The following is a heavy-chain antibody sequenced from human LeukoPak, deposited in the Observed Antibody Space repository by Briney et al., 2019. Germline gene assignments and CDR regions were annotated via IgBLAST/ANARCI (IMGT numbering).Heavy chain of an antibody. J-gene: IGHJ4*02. CDR1: GYTLTELS. CDR3: ARVRLPHYNFDY. V-gene: IGHV1-2*06. CDR2: INPNSGGT. Sequence: GASVKVSCKVSGYTLTELSMHWVRQAPGQGLEWMGRINPNSGGTNYAQKFQGRVTMTRDTSISTAYMELSRLRSDDTAVYYCARVRLPHYNFDYWGQGTLVTVSS. D-gene: IGHD4-11*01.